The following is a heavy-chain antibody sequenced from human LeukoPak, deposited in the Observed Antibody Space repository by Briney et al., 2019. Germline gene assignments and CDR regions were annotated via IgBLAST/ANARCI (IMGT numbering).Heavy chain of an antibody. CDR1: GYTFTGYY. Sequence: ASVKVSCKASGYTFTGYYMHWVRQAPGQGLEWMGWINPNSGGTNYAQKFQGRVTMTRDTSTSTVYMELSSLRSEDTAVHYCARVVSYYFDYWGQGTLVTVSS. D-gene: IGHD6-6*01. CDR2: INPNSGGT. V-gene: IGHV1-2*02. J-gene: IGHJ4*02. CDR3: ARVVSYYFDY.